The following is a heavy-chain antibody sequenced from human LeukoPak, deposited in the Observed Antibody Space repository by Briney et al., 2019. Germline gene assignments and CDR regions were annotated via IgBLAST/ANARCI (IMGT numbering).Heavy chain of an antibody. V-gene: IGHV5-51*01. D-gene: IGHD2-21*01. Sequence: GESLKISCKGSGYSFIRNWIGWVRQMPGKGLEWMGIIYPGDSDTRYSPSFQGQVTISADKSISTAYLQFNSLKASDTAMYYCAVGWTRAHMFDIWGQGTMVTVSS. J-gene: IGHJ3*02. CDR1: GYSFIRNW. CDR3: AVGWTRAHMFDI. CDR2: IYPGDSDT.